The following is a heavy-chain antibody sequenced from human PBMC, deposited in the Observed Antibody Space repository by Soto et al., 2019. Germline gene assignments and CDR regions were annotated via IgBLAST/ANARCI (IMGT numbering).Heavy chain of an antibody. D-gene: IGHD1-20*01. V-gene: IGHV3-7*05. Sequence: GGSLRLSCAASGFPVSRHWMTWVRQAPGKGLEWVAYIKQDGSEKYYVDSVMGRFTMSRDNTQSSLSLQMNTLRVEDSAVYYCARITSPGYFDSWGQGTLVTVSS. CDR3: ARITSPGYFDS. CDR2: IKQDGSEK. CDR1: GFPVSRHW. J-gene: IGHJ4*02.